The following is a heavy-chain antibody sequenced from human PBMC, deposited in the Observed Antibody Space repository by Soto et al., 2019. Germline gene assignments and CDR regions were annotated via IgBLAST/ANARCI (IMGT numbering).Heavy chain of an antibody. V-gene: IGHV3-23*01. CDR1: GFTFSSYF. J-gene: IGHJ4*02. CDR2: ISGSGGNT. D-gene: IGHD3-22*01. CDR3: AKTFSSGYDHDY. Sequence: GGLRLSCAASGFTFSSYFMTWVRQAPGKGLEWVSAISGSGGNTYYADSVKGRFTISRDNSKNTLYLLMNSLRAEDTAIYYCAKTFSSGYDHDYWGQGTLVTVSS.